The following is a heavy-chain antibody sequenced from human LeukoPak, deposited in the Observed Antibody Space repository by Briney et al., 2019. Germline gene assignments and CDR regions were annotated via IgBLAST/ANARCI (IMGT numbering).Heavy chain of an antibody. V-gene: IGHV3-7*05. J-gene: IGHJ6*02. CDR3: ARLGYPSGMDV. CDR1: GFTFSSYW. D-gene: IGHD2-15*01. CDR2: IMQDGSEK. Sequence: GGSLRLSCAASGFTFSSYWMGWVRQAPGKVLEWVANIMQDGSEKYYVDSVKGRFTISRDNAKNSLYLQMNSLRAEDTAVYYCARLGYPSGMDVWGQGTTVTVSS.